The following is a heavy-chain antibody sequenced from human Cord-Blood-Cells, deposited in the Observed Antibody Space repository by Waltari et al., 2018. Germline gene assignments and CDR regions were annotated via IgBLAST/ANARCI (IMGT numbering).Heavy chain of an antibody. CDR1: GGSFSGYY. CDR2: INHSGST. Sequence: QVQLQQWGAGLLKPSETLSLTCAVYGGSFSGYYWRWIRQPPGKGLEWIGEINHSGSTNYNPSLKSRVTISVDTSKNQFSLKLSSVTAADTAVYYCARTAGLRFFYYYYMDVWGKGTTVTVSS. J-gene: IGHJ6*03. D-gene: IGHD3-3*01. CDR3: ARTAGLRFFYYYYMDV. V-gene: IGHV4-34*01.